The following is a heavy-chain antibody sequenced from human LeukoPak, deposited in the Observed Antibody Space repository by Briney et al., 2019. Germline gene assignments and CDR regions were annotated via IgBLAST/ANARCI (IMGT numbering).Heavy chain of an antibody. J-gene: IGHJ1*01. CDR2: INWNGGST. Sequence: GGSLRLSCADSGYSFDDYGMRWVRHVPGKGLEWVAGINWNGGSTGYAASVKGRCTISRDNAKTALYLEMNSLRAEDTAFYYCVRLGRDGYTYGAAYWGQGTLVTVSS. CDR1: GYSFDDYG. CDR3: VRLGRDGYTYGAAY. D-gene: IGHD5-24*01. V-gene: IGHV3-20*04.